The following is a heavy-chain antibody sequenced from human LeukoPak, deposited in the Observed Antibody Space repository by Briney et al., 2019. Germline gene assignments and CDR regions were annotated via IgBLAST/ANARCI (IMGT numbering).Heavy chain of an antibody. V-gene: IGHV1-2*02. D-gene: IGHD3-10*01. CDR1: GYTFTGYY. J-gene: IGHJ4*02. Sequence: GASVKVSCKASGYTFTGYYMHWVRQAPGQGLEWMGWINPNSGGTNYAQKFQGRVTMTRDTSINTAYMELSRLRSDDTAVYYCARERGMADYGSGSWGFDYWGQGTLVTVSS. CDR2: INPNSGGT. CDR3: ARERGMADYGSGSWGFDY.